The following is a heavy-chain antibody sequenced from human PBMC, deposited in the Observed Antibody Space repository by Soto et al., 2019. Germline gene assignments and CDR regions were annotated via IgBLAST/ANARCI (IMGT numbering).Heavy chain of an antibody. V-gene: IGHV3-9*01. D-gene: IGHD6-13*01. J-gene: IGHJ3*02. CDR2: ISWNSGSI. Sequence: EVQLLESGGGLVQPGGSLRLSCAASGFTFSSYAMSWVRQAPGKGLEWVSGISWNSGSIGYADSVKGRFTISRDNAKNSLYLQMNSLRAEDTALYYCAKTVAAARYRDAFDIWGQGTMVTVSS. CDR1: GFTFSSYA. CDR3: AKTVAAARYRDAFDI.